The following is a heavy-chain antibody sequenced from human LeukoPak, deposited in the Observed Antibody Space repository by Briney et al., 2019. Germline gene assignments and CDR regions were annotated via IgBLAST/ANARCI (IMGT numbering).Heavy chain of an antibody. V-gene: IGHV1-8*03. J-gene: IGHJ5*02. Sequence: ASVKVSCKASGYTSTSYDINWVRQATGQGLEWMGWMNPNSGNTGYAQKFQGRVTITRNTSISTAYMELSSLRSEDTAVYYCTRTLGAVADSRYWFDPWGQGTLVTVSS. CDR3: TRTLGAVADSRYWFDP. D-gene: IGHD3-16*01. CDR1: GYTSTSYD. CDR2: MNPNSGNT.